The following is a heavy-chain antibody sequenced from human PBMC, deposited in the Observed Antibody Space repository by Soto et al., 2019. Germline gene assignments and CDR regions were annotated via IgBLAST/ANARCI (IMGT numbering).Heavy chain of an antibody. CDR3: ARVASAYYFDY. J-gene: IGHJ4*02. CDR2: TRSKANSHTT. CDR1: GFTFSDHY. Sequence: EVQLVESGGGLVQPGGSLRLSCAASGFTFSDHYMDWVRQAPGKGLERVGRTRSKANSHTTEYAASVKARFTISRDDSKNSLYLQMNSMKTADTAIYYCARVASAYYFDYWGKGTLVTVSA. V-gene: IGHV3-72*01.